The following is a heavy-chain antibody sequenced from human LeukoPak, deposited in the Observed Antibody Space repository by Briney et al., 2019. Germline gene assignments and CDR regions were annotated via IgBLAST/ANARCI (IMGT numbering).Heavy chain of an antibody. D-gene: IGHD3-10*01. Sequence: SQTLSLTCAVSGGSISSGGYSWSWIRQPPGKGLEWIGYIYHSGSTYYNPSLKSRVTISVDRSKNQFSLKLSSVTAADTAVYYCARGWFGTHSYFDYWGQGTLVTVSA. CDR1: GGSISSGGYS. CDR3: ARGWFGTHSYFDY. V-gene: IGHV4-30-2*01. CDR2: IYHSGST. J-gene: IGHJ4*02.